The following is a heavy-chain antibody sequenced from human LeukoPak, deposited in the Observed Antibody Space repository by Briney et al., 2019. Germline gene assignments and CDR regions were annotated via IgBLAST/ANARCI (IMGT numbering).Heavy chain of an antibody. Sequence: GGSLRLSCAGLGFSFSSYSMTWVRQTPEKGLQWVAGISGSGGSTYYADSVKGRFTISRDNSKNTVDLHMVNLRVEDTAVYYCAKRAFCSSTRCVGFDYWGQGTLVTVSS. J-gene: IGHJ4*02. CDR3: AKRAFCSSTRCVGFDY. D-gene: IGHD2-2*01. CDR1: GFSFSSYS. CDR2: ISGSGGST. V-gene: IGHV3-23*01.